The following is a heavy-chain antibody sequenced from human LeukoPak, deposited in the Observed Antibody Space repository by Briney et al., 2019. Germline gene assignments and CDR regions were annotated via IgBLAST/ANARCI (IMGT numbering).Heavy chain of an antibody. Sequence: GASVKVSCKASGYTFTSYGISWVRQAPGQGLEWMGGIIPIFGTANYAQKFQGRVTITTDESTSTAYMELSSLRSEDTAVYYRARAGYSSSWYSQSYWGQGTLVTVSS. V-gene: IGHV1-69*05. CDR3: ARAGYSSSWYSQSY. CDR1: GYTFTSYG. J-gene: IGHJ4*02. CDR2: IIPIFGTA. D-gene: IGHD6-13*01.